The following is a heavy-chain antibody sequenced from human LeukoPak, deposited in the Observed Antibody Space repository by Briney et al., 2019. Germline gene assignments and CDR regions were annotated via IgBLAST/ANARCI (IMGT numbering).Heavy chain of an antibody. Sequence: ESGPTQVNPTQTLTLTCTFSGISLSSSGVGVGWIRQPPGKALEWLALIYWSCDKPDTPSLKSRLTITKYSSKNQVVLTMTNMDPVDTGTYYCAHRRANQYCSGTICPNWFDPWGQGTLVTVSS. CDR2: IYWSCDK. CDR1: GISLSSSGVG. J-gene: IGHJ5*02. CDR3: AHRRANQYCSGTICPNWFDP. D-gene: IGHD2-2*01. V-gene: IGHV2-5*01.